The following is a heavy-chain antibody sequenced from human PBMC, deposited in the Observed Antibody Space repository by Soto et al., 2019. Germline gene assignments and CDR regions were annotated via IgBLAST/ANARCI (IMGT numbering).Heavy chain of an antibody. V-gene: IGHV3-9*01. CDR1: GFTFDDYA. J-gene: IGHJ4*02. CDR3: AKGLYGDYDPYYFDY. Sequence: EVQLVESGGGLVQPGRSLRLSCAASGFTFDDYAMHWVRQAPGKGLEWVSGISCNSGSIGYADSVKGRFTISRDNAKYALYLQMNSLRAEDTALYYCAKGLYGDYDPYYFDYWGQGTLVTVSS. CDR2: ISCNSGSI. D-gene: IGHD4-17*01.